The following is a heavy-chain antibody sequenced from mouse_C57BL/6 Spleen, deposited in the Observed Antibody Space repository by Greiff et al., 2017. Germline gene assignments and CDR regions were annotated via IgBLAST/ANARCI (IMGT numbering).Heavy chain of an antibody. V-gene: IGHV5-17*01. CDR1: GFTFSDYG. J-gene: IGHJ2*01. CDR3: ARWGGGY. CDR2: ISSGSSTI. Sequence: EVQLVESGGGLVKPGGSLKLSCAASGFTFSDYGMHWVRQAPEKGLEWVAYISSGSSTIYYADTVTGRFTISRNNAKNTLFLQMTSLRSEDTAMYYCARWGGGYWGQGTTLTVSS.